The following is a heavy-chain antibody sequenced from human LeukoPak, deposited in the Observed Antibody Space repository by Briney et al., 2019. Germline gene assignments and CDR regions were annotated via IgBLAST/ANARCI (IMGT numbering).Heavy chain of an antibody. CDR2: ISNNGGYT. J-gene: IGHJ4*02. Sequence: LPGGSLRLSCAASGFTFSSSAMSWVRQAPGKGLEWVSAISNNGGYTYYAASVQGRFTISRDNSKSTLCLQMNSLRAEDTAVYYCARDEPNGDYEQVDYWGQGTLVTVSS. CDR3: ARDEPNGDYEQVDY. CDR1: GFTFSSSA. D-gene: IGHD4-17*01. V-gene: IGHV3-23*01.